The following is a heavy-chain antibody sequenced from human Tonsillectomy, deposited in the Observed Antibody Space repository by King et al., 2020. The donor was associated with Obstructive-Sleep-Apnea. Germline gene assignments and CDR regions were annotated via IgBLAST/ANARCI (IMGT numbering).Heavy chain of an antibody. J-gene: IGHJ4*02. CDR1: GFTFSNYG. CDR2: IFYDGSNK. CDR3: ANSADTSGYFPTRFDY. D-gene: IGHD3-3*01. V-gene: IGHV3-33*06. Sequence: VQLVESGGDVVQPGRSLRLSCAASGFTFSNYGMHWVRQAPGKGLEWVAVIFYDGSNKYYADAVRGRFTISRDNSKSTLYLQMNSLRAEDAAVYYCANSADTSGYFPTRFDYWGQGTLVTVSS.